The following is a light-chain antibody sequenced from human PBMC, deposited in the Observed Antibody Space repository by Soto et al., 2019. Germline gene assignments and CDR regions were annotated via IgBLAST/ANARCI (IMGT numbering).Light chain of an antibody. J-gene: IGKJ1*01. CDR3: QQYHRCRT. CDR1: QSVENW. Sequence: DIQMTQSPSTLSASIGDRITITCRASQSVENWLAWYQQKPGKAPNLLIYKASSLKSGVPSRFSGSGSGTGFTLTISALQPDDFATYYCQQYHRCRTFGQGTK. CDR2: KAS. V-gene: IGKV1-5*03.